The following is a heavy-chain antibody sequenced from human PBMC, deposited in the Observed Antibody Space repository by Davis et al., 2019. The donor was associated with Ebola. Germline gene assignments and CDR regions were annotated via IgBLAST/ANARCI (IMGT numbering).Heavy chain of an antibody. CDR1: GDSVRRTTYY. J-gene: IGHJ5*02. Sequence: PSETLSLTCNVSGDSVRRTTYYWDWIRQSPGKGLEWIGSIYHSGTTYFNPSFKSRCTISVDTSKNQFSLKLTSVTAADTAVYYCARHRDTSGWYGWFDPWGQGTLVTVS. D-gene: IGHD6-19*01. CDR3: ARHRDTSGWYGWFDP. V-gene: IGHV4-39*01. CDR2: IYHSGTT.